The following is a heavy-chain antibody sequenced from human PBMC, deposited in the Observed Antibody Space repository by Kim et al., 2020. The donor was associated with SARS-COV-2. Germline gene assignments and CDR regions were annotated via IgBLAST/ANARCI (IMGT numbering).Heavy chain of an antibody. CDR3: ARVMVRGVHHQYNPIVGRLWFYYHGLDV. D-gene: IGHD3-10*01. V-gene: IGHV5-51*01. J-gene: IGHJ6*02. Sequence: GESLKISCIASGYNFTKSRIGWVRQKPGKGPEWMGLISPAESYIRYSRSFQGQVTLSVDTSISTAYLQWDSLKASDTGIYYCARVMVRGVHHQYNPIVGRLWFYYHGLDVWGQGTTVIVSS. CDR2: ISPAESYI. CDR1: GYNFTKSR.